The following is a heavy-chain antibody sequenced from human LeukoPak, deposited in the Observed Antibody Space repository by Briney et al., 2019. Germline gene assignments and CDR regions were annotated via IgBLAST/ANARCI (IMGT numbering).Heavy chain of an antibody. Sequence: PSETLSLTCAVYGGSFSGYYWSWIRQPPGKGLEWIGEINHSGSANYNPSLKSRVTISVDTSKNQFSLKLSSVTAADTAVYYCAGLWGVMGYYYGMDVWGQGTTVTVSS. CDR1: GGSFSGYY. CDR2: INHSGSA. J-gene: IGHJ6*02. D-gene: IGHD3-16*01. CDR3: AGLWGVMGYYYGMDV. V-gene: IGHV4-34*01.